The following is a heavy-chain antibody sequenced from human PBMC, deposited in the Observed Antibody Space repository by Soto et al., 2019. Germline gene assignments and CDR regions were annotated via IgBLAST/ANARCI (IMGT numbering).Heavy chain of an antibody. CDR3: ARRSSGWYFDY. CDR2: ISGSGGST. Sequence: GGSLRLSCAASGFTFSSYAMNWVRQAPGKGLEWVSVISGSGGSTYYADSVKGRFTISRNNSKNTLYLQMNSLRAEDTAVYYCARRSSGWYFDYWGQGTLVTVSS. V-gene: IGHV3-23*01. J-gene: IGHJ4*02. D-gene: IGHD6-19*01. CDR1: GFTFSSYA.